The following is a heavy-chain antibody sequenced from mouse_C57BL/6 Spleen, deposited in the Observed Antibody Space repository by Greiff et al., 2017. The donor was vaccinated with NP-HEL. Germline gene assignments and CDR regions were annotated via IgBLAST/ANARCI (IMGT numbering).Heavy chain of an antibody. CDR3: ARGVSYDYAPAWFAY. CDR2: INPSNGGT. D-gene: IGHD2-4*01. J-gene: IGHJ3*01. Sequence: QVQLQQPGTELVKPGASVKLSCKASGYTFTSYWMHWVKQRPGQGLEWIGNINPSNGGTNYNEKFKSKATLTVDKSSSTAYMQLSSLTSEDSAVYYCARGVSYDYAPAWFAYWGQGTLVTVSA. CDR1: GYTFTSYW. V-gene: IGHV1-53*01.